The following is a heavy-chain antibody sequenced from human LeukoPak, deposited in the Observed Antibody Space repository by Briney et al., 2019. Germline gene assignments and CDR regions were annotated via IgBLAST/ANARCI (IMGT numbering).Heavy chain of an antibody. Sequence: GGSLRLSCAASGFTFSSYAMSWVRQAPGKGLEWVSGISGSGGSTYYADSVKGRFTISRDNAKNSLYLQMNSLRAEDTAVYYCAKQGSGCSGGSCYFLRGEYYYMDVWGKGTTVTISS. V-gene: IGHV3-23*01. CDR3: AKQGSGCSGGSCYFLRGEYYYMDV. CDR1: GFTFSSYA. CDR2: ISGSGGST. J-gene: IGHJ6*03. D-gene: IGHD2-15*01.